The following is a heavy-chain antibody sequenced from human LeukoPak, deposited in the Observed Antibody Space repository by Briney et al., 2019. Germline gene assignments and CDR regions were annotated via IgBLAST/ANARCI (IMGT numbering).Heavy chain of an antibody. CDR3: ARCQQLVPGGVNDRYYYYVMDV. CDR2: INPSGGST. Sequence: ASVKVSCKASGYTFTTYYMHWVRQAPGQGLEWMGIINPSGGSTSYEQKLQGRVTMTRDTSTGTVYMELSSLRSEDTAVYYCARCQQLVPGGVNDRYYYYVMDVWGQGTTVTVSS. CDR1: GYTFTTYY. V-gene: IGHV1-46*01. D-gene: IGHD6-13*01. J-gene: IGHJ6*02.